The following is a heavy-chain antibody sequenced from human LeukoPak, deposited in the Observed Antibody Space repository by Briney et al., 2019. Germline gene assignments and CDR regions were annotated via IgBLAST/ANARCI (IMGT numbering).Heavy chain of an antibody. D-gene: IGHD3/OR15-3a*01. CDR3: AKSKGLYSDY. CDR1: GFXFSNYA. V-gene: IGHV3-23*01. J-gene: IGHJ4*02. Sequence: PGGSLRLSCVASGFXFSNYAIRWVRQAPGKGLDWLSSISDSGGSTYYADSVKGRFTISRDNSRNTLYLHMSSLRAEDTAVYYCAKSKGLYSDYWGQGTLVTVSS. CDR2: ISDSGGST.